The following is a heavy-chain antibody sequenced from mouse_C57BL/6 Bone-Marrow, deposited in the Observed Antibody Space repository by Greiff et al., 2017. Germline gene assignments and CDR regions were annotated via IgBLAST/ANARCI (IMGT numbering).Heavy chain of an antibody. D-gene: IGHD1-1*01. CDR2: INPNYGTT. J-gene: IGHJ4*01. Sequence: VQLQQSGPELVKPGASVKISCKASGYSFTDYNMNWVKQSNGKSLEWIGVINPNYGTTSYNQKFKGKATLTVDQSSSTAYMQLNSLTSEDSAVYYWAAYYGSRGYAMDYWGQGTSVTVSA. CDR3: AAYYGSRGYAMDY. V-gene: IGHV1-39*01. CDR1: GYSFTDYN.